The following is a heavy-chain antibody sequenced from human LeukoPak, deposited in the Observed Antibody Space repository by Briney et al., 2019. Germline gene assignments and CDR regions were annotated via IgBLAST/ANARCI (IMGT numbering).Heavy chain of an antibody. V-gene: IGHV3-33*01. CDR1: GFTFSSYD. Sequence: GGSLRLSCAASGFTFSSYDMRWVRQAPGKGLEWVAVIWYDGSNKYYADSVKGRFTISRDNSKNTMYLQMNSLRAEDTAVYYCARDRLRIGVCGYWGQGTLVTVSS. J-gene: IGHJ4*02. CDR3: ARDRLRIGVCGY. CDR2: IWYDGSNK. D-gene: IGHD4-17*01.